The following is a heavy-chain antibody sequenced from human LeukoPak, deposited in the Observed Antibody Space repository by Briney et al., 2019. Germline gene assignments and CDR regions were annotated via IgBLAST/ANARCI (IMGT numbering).Heavy chain of an antibody. V-gene: IGHV3-23*01. CDR3: AKPDGNVVDVPMDV. Sequence: PGGSLRLSCAASGFTFSAYAMNWVRQAPGKGLEWVSSIIGRGISAYYADSVKGRFTISRDNSKNTLFLQMNRLRAADTAVYYCAKPDGNVVDVPMDVWGQGTTVTVSS. CDR2: IIGRGISA. J-gene: IGHJ6*02. CDR1: GFTFSAYA. D-gene: IGHD2-21*01.